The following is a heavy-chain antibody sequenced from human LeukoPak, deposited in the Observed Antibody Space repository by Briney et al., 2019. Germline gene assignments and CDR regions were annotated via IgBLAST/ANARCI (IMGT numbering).Heavy chain of an antibody. J-gene: IGHJ3*02. D-gene: IGHD4-11*01. Sequence: ASVTVSCKASGYTFTSYGISWVRQAPGQGLEWMGWISAYNGNTNYAQKLQGRVTMATDTSTSTAYMELRSLRSDDTAVYYCARDQPVANDAFDIWGQGTMVTVSS. CDR1: GYTFTSYG. CDR3: ARDQPVANDAFDI. CDR2: ISAYNGNT. V-gene: IGHV1-18*01.